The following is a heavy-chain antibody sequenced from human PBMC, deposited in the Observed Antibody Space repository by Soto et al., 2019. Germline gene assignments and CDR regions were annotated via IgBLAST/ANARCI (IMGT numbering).Heavy chain of an antibody. V-gene: IGHV4-61*05. D-gene: IGHD2-2*01. Sequence: PSETLSLTCTVSGGSISSSSYYWGWIRQPPGKGLEWIGYIYYSGSTNYNPSLKSRVTISVDTSISTAYMELSRLRSDDTAVYYCARGIYCISTSCPTLPFDYWGQGTLVTVSS. CDR2: IYYSGST. CDR1: GGSISSSSYY. CDR3: ARGIYCISTSCPTLPFDY. J-gene: IGHJ4*02.